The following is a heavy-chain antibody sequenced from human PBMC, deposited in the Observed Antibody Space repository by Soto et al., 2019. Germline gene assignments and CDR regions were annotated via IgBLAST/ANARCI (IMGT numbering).Heavy chain of an antibody. CDR2: ISSSSSYI. V-gene: IGHV3-21*01. Sequence: GGSLRLSCAASGFTFSSYSMNWVRQAPGKGLEWVSSISSSSSYIYYADSVKGRFTISRDNAKNSLYLQMNSLRAEDTAVYYCAREKSIRGVFGMDVWGQGTTVTVSS. CDR3: AREKSIRGVFGMDV. J-gene: IGHJ6*02. D-gene: IGHD3-16*01. CDR1: GFTFSSYS.